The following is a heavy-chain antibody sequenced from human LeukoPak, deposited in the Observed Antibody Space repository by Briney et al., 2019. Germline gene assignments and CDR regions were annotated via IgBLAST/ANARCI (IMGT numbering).Heavy chain of an antibody. D-gene: IGHD3-9*01. CDR3: ARGYYDILTGLGPIDY. V-gene: IGHV4-4*07. J-gene: IGHJ4*02. CDR2: IYTSGST. Sequence: SETLSLTCTVSGGSISSYYWSWIRQPAGKGLEWIGRIYTSGSTNYNPSLKSRVTMSVDTSKNQFSLKLSSVTAADTAVYYCARGYYDILTGLGPIDYWGQGTLVTVSS. CDR1: GGSISSYY.